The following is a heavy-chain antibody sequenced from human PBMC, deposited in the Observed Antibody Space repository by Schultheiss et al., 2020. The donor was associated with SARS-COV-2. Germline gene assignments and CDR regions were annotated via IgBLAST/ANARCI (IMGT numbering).Heavy chain of an antibody. CDR2: ISGSGGST. V-gene: IGHV3-23*01. D-gene: IGHD3-3*01. CDR3: AKDQALRFLEWLTTLDFDY. CDR1: GFTFSSYA. Sequence: GGSLRLSCAASGFTFSSYAMSWVRQAPGKGLEWVSAISGSGGSTYYADSVKGRFTISRDNSKNTLYLQMNSLRAEDTAVYYCAKDQALRFLEWLTTLDFDYWGQGTLVTVSS. J-gene: IGHJ4*02.